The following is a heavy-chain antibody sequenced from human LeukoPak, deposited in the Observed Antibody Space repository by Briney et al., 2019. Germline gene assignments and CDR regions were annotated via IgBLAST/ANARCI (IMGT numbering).Heavy chain of an antibody. J-gene: IGHJ4*02. Sequence: GGSLRLSCAASGFTVRSNYMSWVRQAPGKGLEWVSVIYSGGSTYYADSVKGRFTISRDNSKNTLYLQMNSLRAEDTAVYYCARFYGSGSYWGDYWGQGTLVTVSS. D-gene: IGHD3-10*01. V-gene: IGHV3-53*01. CDR1: GFTVRSNY. CDR3: ARFYGSGSYWGDY. CDR2: IYSGGST.